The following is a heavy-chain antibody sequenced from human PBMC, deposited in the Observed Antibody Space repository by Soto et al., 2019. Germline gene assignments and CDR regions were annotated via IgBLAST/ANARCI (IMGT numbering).Heavy chain of an antibody. D-gene: IGHD3-10*01. Sequence: SETLSLTCSVSGTPVSNYYWSWIRQPAGKGLEHIGRIYTSGSTSYNPPLTSRVTMAMDTSQTQIYLNLTSVTAADTAVYYCARGGIQLSYAFDYWGQGILVTVSS. J-gene: IGHJ4*02. V-gene: IGHV4-4*07. CDR1: GTPVSNYY. CDR2: IYTSGST. CDR3: ARGGIQLSYAFDY.